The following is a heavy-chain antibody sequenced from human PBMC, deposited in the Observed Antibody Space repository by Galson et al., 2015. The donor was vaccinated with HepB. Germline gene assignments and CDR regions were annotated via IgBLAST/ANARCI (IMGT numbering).Heavy chain of an antibody. Sequence: CAISGDSVSTNSAAWNWIRQSPSSGLEWLGRTYYRSKWYNDYAVSVKSRINISPETSRNQFSLHLNSVTPEDTAVYYCARESGYYGSGSYFWEGRRSPYYFDYWGHGTLVTISS. J-gene: IGHJ4*01. CDR1: GDSVSTNSAA. V-gene: IGHV6-1*01. CDR2: TYYRSKWYN. CDR3: ARESGYYGSGSYFWEGRRSPYYFDY. D-gene: IGHD3-10*01.